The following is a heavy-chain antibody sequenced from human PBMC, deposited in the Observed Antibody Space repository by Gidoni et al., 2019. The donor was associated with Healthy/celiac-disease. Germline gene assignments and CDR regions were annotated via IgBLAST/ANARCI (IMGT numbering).Heavy chain of an antibody. CDR2: ISSSSSYI. J-gene: IGHJ5*02. CDR3: ARDPALWFGELEVGWFDP. V-gene: IGHV3-21*01. Sequence: WVSSISSSSSYIYYADSVKGRFTISRDNAKNSLYLQMNSLRAEDTAVYYCARDPALWFGELEVGWFDPWGQGTLVTVSS. D-gene: IGHD3-10*01.